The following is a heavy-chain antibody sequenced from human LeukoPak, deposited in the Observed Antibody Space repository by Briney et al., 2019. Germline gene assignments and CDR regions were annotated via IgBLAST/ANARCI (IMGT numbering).Heavy chain of an antibody. CDR2: IYHSGST. CDR1: GYSISSGYY. CDR3: ARVCSSTSCYFY. J-gene: IGHJ4*02. V-gene: IGHV4-38-2*02. D-gene: IGHD2-2*01. Sequence: SETLSLTCTVSGYSISSGYYWGWIRQPPGKGLEWIGSIYHSGSTYYNPSLKSRVTISVDTSKNQFSLKLSSVTAADTAVYYCARVCSSTSCYFYWGQGTLVAVSS.